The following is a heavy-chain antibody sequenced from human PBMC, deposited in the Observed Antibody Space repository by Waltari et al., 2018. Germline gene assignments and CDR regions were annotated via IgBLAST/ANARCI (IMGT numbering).Heavy chain of an antibody. J-gene: IGHJ6*02. V-gene: IGHV3-48*03. CDR1: GFTFSSYE. CDR2: IRIRGSTV. D-gene: IGHD3-10*01. Sequence: EVQLVESGGGLVQPGGSLRLSCVASGFTFSSYEMNWVRQAPGKGLGLGSYIRIRGSTVDSADSVKGRCTISRDNAKNSLYLQINSLRAEDTAVYYCARKLVWLEGMDVWGQGPTVTVSS. CDR3: ARKLVWLEGMDV.